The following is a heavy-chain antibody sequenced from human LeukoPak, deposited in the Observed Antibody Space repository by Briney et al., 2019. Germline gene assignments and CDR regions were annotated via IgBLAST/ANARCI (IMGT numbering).Heavy chain of an antibody. V-gene: IGHV4-59*08. CDR2: IFYSGST. CDR1: GGSISTYY. J-gene: IGHJ4*02. D-gene: IGHD5-18*01. CDR3: ARVWGYSYGLVPDY. Sequence: SETLSLTCTVSGGSISTYYWSWIRQPPGKGLEWIGYIFYSGSTNYNPSLKSRVTISVDTSKNQFSLKLSSVTAADTAVYYCARVWGYSYGLVPDYWGQGTLVTVSS.